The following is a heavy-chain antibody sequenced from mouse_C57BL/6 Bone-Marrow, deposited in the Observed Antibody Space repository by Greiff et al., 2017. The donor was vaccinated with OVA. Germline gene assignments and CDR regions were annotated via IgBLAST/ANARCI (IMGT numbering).Heavy chain of an antibody. Sequence: VKVVESGAELVKPGASVKISCKASGYAFSSYWMNWVKQRPGKGLEWIGQIYPGDGDTNYNGKFKGKATLTADKSSSTAYMQLSSLTSEDSAVYFCARSHYYYPHFDYWGQGTTLTVSS. V-gene: IGHV1-80*01. CDR3: ARSHYYYPHFDY. J-gene: IGHJ2*01. D-gene: IGHD1-1*01. CDR2: IYPGDGDT. CDR1: GYAFSSYW.